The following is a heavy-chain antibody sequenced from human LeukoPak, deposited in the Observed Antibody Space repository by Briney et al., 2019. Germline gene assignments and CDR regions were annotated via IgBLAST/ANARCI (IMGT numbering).Heavy chain of an antibody. D-gene: IGHD3-22*01. CDR3: ARGRMPDYYDSSGYQRRFDY. CDR2: IYYSGST. V-gene: IGHV4-59*13. CDR1: GGSISSYY. Sequence: SETLSLTCTVCGGSISSYYWSWIPQPPGKGLEWIGYIYYSGSTNYNPSLKSRVTISVDTSKNQFSLKLSSVTAADTAVYYCARGRMPDYYDSSGYQRRFDYWGQGTLVTVSS. J-gene: IGHJ4*02.